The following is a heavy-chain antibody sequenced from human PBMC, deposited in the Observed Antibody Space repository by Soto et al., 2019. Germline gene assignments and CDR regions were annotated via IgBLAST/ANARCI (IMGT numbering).Heavy chain of an antibody. J-gene: IGHJ6*02. CDR2: IDWDDDK. V-gene: IGHV2-70*01. CDR3: ARTLYYYDSSGYAHYGMDV. D-gene: IGHD3-22*01. Sequence: SGPTLVNPTQTLTLTCTFSGFSLRTSGMCVSWIRQPPGKALEWLALIDWDDDKYYSTSLKTRLTISKDTSKNQVVLTMTNMDPVDTATYYCARTLYYYDSSGYAHYGMDVWGQRTTVTVSS. CDR1: GFSLRTSGMC.